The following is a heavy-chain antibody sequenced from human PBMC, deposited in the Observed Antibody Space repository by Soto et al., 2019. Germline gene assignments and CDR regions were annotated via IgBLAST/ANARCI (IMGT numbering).Heavy chain of an antibody. Sequence: SETLSLTCAVYNGSFSVYYWTWIRQTPGKGLEWIGEINHSGSTNYNPSLKSRVTISVDTSKNQFSLKLSSVTAADTAVYYCARDSTRRGACDIWGQGTMVTVS. CDR1: NGSFSVYY. V-gene: IGHV4-34*01. CDR3: ARDSTRRGACDI. CDR2: INHSGST. D-gene: IGHD2-2*01. J-gene: IGHJ3*02.